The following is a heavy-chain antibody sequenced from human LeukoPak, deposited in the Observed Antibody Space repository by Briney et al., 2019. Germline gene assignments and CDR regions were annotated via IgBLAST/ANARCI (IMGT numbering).Heavy chain of an antibody. CDR1: GFTFRSYG. D-gene: IGHD3-10*01. J-gene: IGHJ4*02. CDR3: ASGRMVRGVTISYYFDY. V-gene: IGHV3-33*01. Sequence: PGGSLRFSCAASGFTFRSYGMHWVRQAPGKGLEWVAIIWYDGTNKYYADSVKGRFTISRDNSKNTLYLQMNSLRVEDTAVYYCASGRMVRGVTISYYFDYWGQGTLVTVPS. CDR2: IWYDGTNK.